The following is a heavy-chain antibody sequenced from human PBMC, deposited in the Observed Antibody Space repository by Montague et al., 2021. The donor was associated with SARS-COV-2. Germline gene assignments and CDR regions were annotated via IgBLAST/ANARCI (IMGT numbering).Heavy chain of an antibody. Sequence: PALVKPTQTPTLTCTFSGFSLSTSGMCVSWIRQPPGKALEWLALIDWDDDKYYSTSLKTRLTISKDTSKNQVVLTMTNMDPVDTATYYCARTPIAAAGIGHCYCYGMDVGGQGTTVTVSS. D-gene: IGHD6-13*01. J-gene: IGHJ6*02. V-gene: IGHV2-70*01. CDR3: ARTPIAAAGIGHCYCYGMDV. CDR2: IDWDDDK. CDR1: GFSLSTSGMC.